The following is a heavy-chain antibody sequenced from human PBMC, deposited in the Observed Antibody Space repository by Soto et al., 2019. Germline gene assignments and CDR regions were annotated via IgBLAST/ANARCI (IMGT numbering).Heavy chain of an antibody. CDR2: IKPDGSAS. Sequence: EVQLVESGGGLVQPGGSLLLSCAVSGFTFGSYWMNWVRLIPGKGLEWVAYIKPDGSASYYVDSVKGRFTISRDNAKNSLYLQMNSLRVEDTSVYYCARAGYCGPGCYYYFDYWGQGTLVTVSS. V-gene: IGHV3-7*01. CDR3: ARAGYCGPGCYYYFDY. D-gene: IGHD2-21*02. CDR1: GFTFGSYW. J-gene: IGHJ4*02.